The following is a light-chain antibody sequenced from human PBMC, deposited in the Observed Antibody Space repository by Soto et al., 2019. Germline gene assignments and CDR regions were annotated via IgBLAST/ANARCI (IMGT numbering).Light chain of an antibody. CDR3: QSYDSSLSGHVV. CDR1: SSNIGAGYD. J-gene: IGLJ2*01. V-gene: IGLV1-40*01. CDR2: DNS. Sequence: QSVLTQPPSVSGAPGQRVTISCTGSSSNIGAGYDVHWYQQLPGTAPKLLIYDNSNRPSGVPDRLSGSKSGTSASLAITGLQAEDEADYYCQSYDSSLSGHVVFGGGTKLTVL.